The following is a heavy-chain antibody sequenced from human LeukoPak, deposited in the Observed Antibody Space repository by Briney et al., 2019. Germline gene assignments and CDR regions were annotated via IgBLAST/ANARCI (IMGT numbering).Heavy chain of an antibody. J-gene: IGHJ4*02. Sequence: SETLSLTCAVYGGSFSGYHWSWIRQPPGKGLEWIGEINHSGSTNYNPSLKSRVTISVDTSKNLFSLKLSSVTAADTAVYYCARGHFHYDSSGSHVYFNYWGQGTLVTVSS. D-gene: IGHD3-22*01. CDR1: GGSFSGYH. CDR3: ARGHFHYDSSGSHVYFNY. CDR2: INHSGST. V-gene: IGHV4-34*01.